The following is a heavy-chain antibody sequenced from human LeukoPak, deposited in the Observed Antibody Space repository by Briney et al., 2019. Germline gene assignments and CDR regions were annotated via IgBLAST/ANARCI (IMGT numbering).Heavy chain of an antibody. CDR2: IYTSGST. J-gene: IGHJ4*02. V-gene: IGHV4-4*07. Sequence: PSETLSFTCSVSGGSVGSYYWSWIRQPAGKGLEWIGRIYTSGSTNYNPPLRSRATISVDKSKSQFSLKLTSVTAADTAVYYCARDLSYCSSTRCYAPYYFDYWGQGTLVTVSS. CDR3: ARDLSYCSSTRCYAPYYFDY. CDR1: GGSVGSYY. D-gene: IGHD2-2*01.